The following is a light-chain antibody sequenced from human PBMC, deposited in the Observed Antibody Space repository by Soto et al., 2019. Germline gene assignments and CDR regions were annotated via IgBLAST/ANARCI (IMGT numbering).Light chain of an antibody. V-gene: IGLV2-14*01. Sequence: QSVLTQPASVSGSPGQSITISCTGTSSDVGGYNYVSWYQQHPGKAPKLMIYEVSNRPSGVSNRFSGSKSGNTASLIISGLQAEDEADYYCSSYTSSSNVVFGGGTKLTVL. J-gene: IGLJ2*01. CDR1: SSDVGGYNY. CDR3: SSYTSSSNVV. CDR2: EVS.